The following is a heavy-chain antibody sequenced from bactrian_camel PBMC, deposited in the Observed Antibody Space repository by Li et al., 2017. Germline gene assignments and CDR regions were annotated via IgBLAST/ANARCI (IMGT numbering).Heavy chain of an antibody. CDR2: IHRDGVLT. Sequence: HVQLVESGGGLVQPGGSLRLSCAASGFTLNANYVAWVRRAPGKGLEWVSRIHRDGVLTYYTEAVKGRFTISRDNAKNALYLQMNVLKPEDTAMYYCATFWGDCYSGFARSSYTHWGQGTQVTVS. CDR3: ATFWGDCYSGFARSSYTH. J-gene: IGHJ4*01. CDR1: GFTLNANY. D-gene: IGHD3*01. V-gene: IGHV3-2*01.